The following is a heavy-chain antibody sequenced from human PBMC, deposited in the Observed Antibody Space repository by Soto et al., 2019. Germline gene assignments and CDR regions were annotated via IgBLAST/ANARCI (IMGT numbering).Heavy chain of an antibody. CDR3: AKLLRPGLQFFDF. CDR2: ISSSGDHT. Sequence: EVRLVESGGGLVQPGGSLRLSCAASGFTFSDYAMSWVRQAPGKGLDWVSAISSSGDHTFYADSVKGRFTISRDNSKNTLYLQVNSLRAEDTAVYYCAKLLRPGLQFFDFWGQGTLVTVSS. V-gene: IGHV3-23*04. D-gene: IGHD4-4*01. CDR1: GFTFSDYA. J-gene: IGHJ4*02.